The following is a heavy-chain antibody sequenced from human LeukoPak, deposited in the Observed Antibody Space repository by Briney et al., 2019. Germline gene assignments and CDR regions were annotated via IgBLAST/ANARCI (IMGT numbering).Heavy chain of an antibody. V-gene: IGHV3-53*01. CDR3: ARNQQLGGHSYYYYGMDV. D-gene: IGHD3-16*01. Sequence: GGSLRLSCAASGFTVSSNYMSWVRQAPGKGLEWVSSIYNGGSTYYADSVKGRFTISRDNSKNTLYLQMNSLRADDTAIYYCARNQQLGGHSYYYYGMDVWGQGTTVTVSS. J-gene: IGHJ6*02. CDR1: GFTVSSNY. CDR2: IYNGGST.